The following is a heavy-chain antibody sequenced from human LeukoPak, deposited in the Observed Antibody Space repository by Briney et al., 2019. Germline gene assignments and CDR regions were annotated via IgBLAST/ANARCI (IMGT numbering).Heavy chain of an antibody. CDR3: TRERRGSYYAFES. V-gene: IGHV3-11*06. Sequence: GRSLRLSCAASGFTVSDYSISWVSQYPGKGPEWLSYVMSGRGSTNYADSVKGRFTISRDNAKNSGALQLDGLRADDTAVYFCTRERRGSYYAFESWGQGTLVTVSS. CDR2: VMSGRGST. J-gene: IGHJ4*02. CDR1: GFTVSDYS. D-gene: IGHD3-16*01.